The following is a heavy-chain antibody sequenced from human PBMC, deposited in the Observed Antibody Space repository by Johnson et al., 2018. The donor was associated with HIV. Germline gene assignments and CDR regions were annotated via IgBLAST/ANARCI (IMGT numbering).Heavy chain of an antibody. CDR1: GFTVSSDG. D-gene: IGHD3-10*01. J-gene: IGHJ3*02. CDR3: ARVRGMVRGSNDAFDI. CDR2: IGTAGAT. Sequence: VQLVESGGGLVQPGGSLRLSCAASGFTVSSDGMHWVRQAPGKGLEWVSAIGTAGATYYPGSVKGRFTISRETATNSLYLQMNSLRAEDTAVHYCARVRGMVRGSNDAFDIWGPGTMVTVSS. V-gene: IGHV3-13*01.